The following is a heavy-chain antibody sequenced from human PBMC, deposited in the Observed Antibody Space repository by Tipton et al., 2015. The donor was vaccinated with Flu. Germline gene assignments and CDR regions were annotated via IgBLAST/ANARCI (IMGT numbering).Heavy chain of an antibody. Sequence: SLRLSCVGYGFAFGRHYMSWVRQAPGKGLEWVSAIIGGGVSTYYADSVKGRFTISRDNSKNTLYLQMNSLRAEDTAVYYCAIGRTSDYWGQGTLVTVSS. CDR2: IIGGGVST. CDR3: AIGRTSDY. J-gene: IGHJ4*02. V-gene: IGHV3-23*01. D-gene: IGHD3-16*01. CDR1: GFAFGRHY.